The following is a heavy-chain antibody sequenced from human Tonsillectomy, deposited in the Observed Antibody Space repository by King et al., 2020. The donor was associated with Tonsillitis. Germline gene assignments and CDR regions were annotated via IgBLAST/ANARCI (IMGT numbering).Heavy chain of an antibody. Sequence: VQLVESGGGLVQPGGSLRLSCTASGFTFTSYAMSWVRQAPGKGLEWVSVIGGSSGSTDYADSVKGRFTISRDNSKNTLYLQMNSLRAEDTAVYYCANNELLDYWGQGTLVTVSS. V-gene: IGHV3-23*04. D-gene: IGHD1-1*01. J-gene: IGHJ4*02. CDR2: IGGSSGST. CDR1: GFTFTSYA. CDR3: ANNELLDY.